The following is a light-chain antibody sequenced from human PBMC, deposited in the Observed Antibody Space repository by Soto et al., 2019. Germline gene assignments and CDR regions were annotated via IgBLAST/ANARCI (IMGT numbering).Light chain of an antibody. Sequence: QSVLTQPASVSGSPGQSITISCTGTSSNIGNNAVNWYQQLPGKAPKLLMFYDNLLPSGVSDRFSGSKSGTSASLAISGLQSEDEADYYCAAWDDSLNGYVFGTGTKVTVL. CDR2: YDN. V-gene: IGLV1-36*01. CDR1: SSNIGNNA. J-gene: IGLJ1*01. CDR3: AAWDDSLNGYV.